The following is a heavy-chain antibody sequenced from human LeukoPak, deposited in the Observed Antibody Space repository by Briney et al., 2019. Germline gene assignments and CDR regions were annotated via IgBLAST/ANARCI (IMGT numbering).Heavy chain of an antibody. Sequence: GGSLRLSCAASGFSFSSSYMSWVRQAPGKGLEWVAVMSYDGSNKYYADSVKGRFTISRDNSENTLYLQMNSLRTEDRAVYYCAKVRGGRTARLAPLEYWGQGTLVTVSS. D-gene: IGHD3-16*01. J-gene: IGHJ4*02. CDR2: MSYDGSNK. V-gene: IGHV3-30*18. CDR3: AKVRGGRTARLAPLEY. CDR1: GFSFSSSY.